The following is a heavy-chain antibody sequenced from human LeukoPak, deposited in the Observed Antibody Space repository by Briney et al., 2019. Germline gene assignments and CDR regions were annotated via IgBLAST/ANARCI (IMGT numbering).Heavy chain of an antibody. CDR3: ARVADYYDSSGYPTTHLFDY. CDR2: INHSGST. Sequence: SETLSLTCAVYGGSFSGYYWSWIRQPPGKGLEWIGEINHSGSTNYNPSLKSRVTISVDTSKNQFSLKLSSVTAADTAVYYCARVADYYDSSGYPTTHLFDYWGQGTLVTVSS. J-gene: IGHJ4*02. CDR1: GGSFSGYY. D-gene: IGHD3-22*01. V-gene: IGHV4-34*01.